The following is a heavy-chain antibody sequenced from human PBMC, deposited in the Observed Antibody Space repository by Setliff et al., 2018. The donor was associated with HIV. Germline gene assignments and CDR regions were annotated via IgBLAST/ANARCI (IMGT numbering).Heavy chain of an antibody. CDR2: INTNTGNP. J-gene: IGHJ6*03. D-gene: IGHD4-4*01. CDR1: GYTFTSYA. V-gene: IGHV7-4-1*02. Sequence: GASVKVSCKASGYTFTSYAMNLVRQAPGQGLEWMGWINTNTGNPTYAQVFTGRFVFSLDTSVSTAYLQISSLKAEDTAVYYCARMATVYYYYMDVWGKGTTVTVSS. CDR3: ARMATVYYYYMDV.